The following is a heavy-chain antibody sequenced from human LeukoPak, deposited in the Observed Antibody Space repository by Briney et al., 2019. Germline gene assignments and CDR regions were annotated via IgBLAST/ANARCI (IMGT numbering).Heavy chain of an antibody. D-gene: IGHD4-23*01. CDR2: IKQDGREK. CDR1: GFTFSSYL. Sequence: GESLRLSCAASGFTFSSYLMSWVRQAPGKGLEWVANIKQDGREKYYEDSVKGRFTLSRDNAKNSLYLQMNSLRAEDTAVYYCARYEVTLHAGFDYWSQGTLVTVSS. CDR3: ARYEVTLHAGFDY. V-gene: IGHV3-7*01. J-gene: IGHJ4*02.